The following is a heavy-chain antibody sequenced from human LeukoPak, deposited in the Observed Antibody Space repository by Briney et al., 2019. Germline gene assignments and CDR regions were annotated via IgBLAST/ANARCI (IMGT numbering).Heavy chain of an antibody. Sequence: GGSLRLSSAASGFTFSSYWMHWVRQAPGKGLVWVSRINSDGSTTSHADSVKGRFTISRDNSKNTLYLQMNSLRAEDTAVYYCARAPLRVDYFDYWGQGTLVTVSS. CDR3: ARAPLRVDYFDY. CDR2: INSDGSTT. V-gene: IGHV3-74*01. J-gene: IGHJ4*02. D-gene: IGHD3-3*01. CDR1: GFTFSSYW.